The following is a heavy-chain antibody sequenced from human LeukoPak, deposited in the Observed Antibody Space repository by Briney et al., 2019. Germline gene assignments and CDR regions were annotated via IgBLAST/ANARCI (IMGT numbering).Heavy chain of an antibody. CDR1: GFTFTSSA. V-gene: IGHV1-58*01. J-gene: IGHJ3*02. CDR2: IVVGSGNT. D-gene: IGHD3-3*01. CDR3: ARGFGVVIQGAFDI. Sequence: SVKVSCKASGFTFTSSAVQWVRQARGQRLEWIGWIVVGSGNTNYAQKFQGRVTITADESTSTAYMELSSLRSEDTAVYYCARGFGVVIQGAFDIWGQGTMVTVSS.